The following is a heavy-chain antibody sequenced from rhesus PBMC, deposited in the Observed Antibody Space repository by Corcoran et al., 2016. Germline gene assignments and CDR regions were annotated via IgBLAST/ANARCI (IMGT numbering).Heavy chain of an antibody. V-gene: IGHV4-173*01. Sequence: QLQLQESGPGLVKPSETLSLTCAVSGGSISSNYWRWIRQPPGKGLELIGRISGSGGSTDYNPSLKSRVTISTDTPKNQFSLKLSSVTAADTAVYYCARDWVLKGRFDYWGQGVLVTVSS. CDR1: GGSISSNY. CDR2: ISGSGGST. D-gene: IGHD2-15*01. J-gene: IGHJ4*01. CDR3: ARDWVLKGRFDY.